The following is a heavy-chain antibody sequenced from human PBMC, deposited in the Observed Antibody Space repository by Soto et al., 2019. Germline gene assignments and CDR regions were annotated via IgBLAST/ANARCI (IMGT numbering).Heavy chain of an antibody. CDR2: ISYDGSNK. V-gene: IGHV3-30*18. D-gene: IGHD6-19*01. CDR1: GFTFSTYG. Sequence: PGGSLRLSCEASGFTFSTYGMHWVRQAPGKGLEWVAVISYDGSNKYYADSVKGRFTISRDNSKNTLYLQMNSLRAGDTAVYYCAKALTSGSYYYYMDVWGKGTTVTVSS. CDR3: AKALTSGSYYYYMDV. J-gene: IGHJ6*03.